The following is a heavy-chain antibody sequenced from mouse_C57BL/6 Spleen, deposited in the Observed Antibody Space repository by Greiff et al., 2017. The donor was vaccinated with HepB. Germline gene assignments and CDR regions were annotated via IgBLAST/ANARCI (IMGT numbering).Heavy chain of an antibody. CDR3: ARSNWYFDY. CDR2: IYPGSGST. D-gene: IGHD4-1*01. CDR1: GYTFTSYW. J-gene: IGHJ2*01. Sequence: QVQLKQPGAELVKPGASVKLSCKASGYTFTSYWITWVKQRPGQGLEWIGDIYPGSGSTNYNEKFKSKATLTVYTSSSTAYMQLSSLTSEDSAVYYCARSNWYFDYWGQGTTLTVSS. V-gene: IGHV1-55*01.